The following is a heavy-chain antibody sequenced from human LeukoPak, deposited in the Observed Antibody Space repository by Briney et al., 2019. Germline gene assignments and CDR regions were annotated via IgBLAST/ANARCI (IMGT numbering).Heavy chain of an antibody. Sequence: SETLSLTCTVSGGSISSYYWSWIRQPPGKGLEWIGYIYYSGSTNHNPSLKSRVTISVDTSKNRFSLKLSSVTAADTAVYYCARHIGARGTTGTDGPFDYWGQGTLVTVSS. CDR3: ARHIGARGTTGTDGPFDY. V-gene: IGHV4-59*08. D-gene: IGHD1-1*01. CDR1: GGSISSYY. CDR2: IYYSGST. J-gene: IGHJ4*02.